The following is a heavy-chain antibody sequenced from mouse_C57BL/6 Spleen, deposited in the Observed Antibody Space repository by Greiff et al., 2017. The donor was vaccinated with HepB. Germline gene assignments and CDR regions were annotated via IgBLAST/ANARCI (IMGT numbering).Heavy chain of an antibody. CDR2: ISSGGSYT. Sequence: EVMLVESGGDLVKPGGSLKLSCAASGFTFSSYGMSWVRQTPDKRLEWVATISSGGSYTYYPDSVKGRFTISRDNAKNTLYLQMSSLKSEDTAMYYCARGDYYGSRYWYFDVWGTGTTVTVSS. V-gene: IGHV5-6*01. J-gene: IGHJ1*03. CDR3: ARGDYYGSRYWYFDV. D-gene: IGHD1-1*01. CDR1: GFTFSSYG.